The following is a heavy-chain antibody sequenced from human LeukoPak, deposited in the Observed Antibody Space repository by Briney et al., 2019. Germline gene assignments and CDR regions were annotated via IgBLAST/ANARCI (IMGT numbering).Heavy chain of an antibody. CDR1: GFTFSSYS. CDR2: ISSSSSYI. D-gene: IGHD3-22*01. J-gene: IGHJ3*02. Sequence: GGSLRLSCAASGFTFSSYSMNWVRQAPGKGLEWVSSISSSSSYIYYADSVKGRFTISRDNAKNSLYLQMNSLRAEDTAVYYCAREYYYDSSGYYGAFDIWGQGTMVTVSS. CDR3: AREYYYDSSGYYGAFDI. V-gene: IGHV3-21*01.